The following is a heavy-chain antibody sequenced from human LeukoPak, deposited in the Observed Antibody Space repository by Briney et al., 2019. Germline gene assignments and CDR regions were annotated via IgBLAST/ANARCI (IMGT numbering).Heavy chain of an antibody. D-gene: IGHD4-17*01. Sequence: SVKVSCKASGGTFSSYAISWVRQAPGQGLEWMGGIIPIFGTANYAQKFQGRVTITADESTSTAYMELSSLRSEDTAVYYCARSGYGDYVGYFDYWGQGTLVTVSS. CDR1: GGTFSSYA. V-gene: IGHV1-69*13. CDR2: IIPIFGTA. CDR3: ARSGYGDYVGYFDY. J-gene: IGHJ4*02.